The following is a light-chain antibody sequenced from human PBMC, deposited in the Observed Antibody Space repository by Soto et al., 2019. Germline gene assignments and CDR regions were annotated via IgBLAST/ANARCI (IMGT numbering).Light chain of an antibody. CDR1: SSDVGSYNL. J-gene: IGLJ1*01. Sequence: QSALTQPASVSGSPGQSITISCTGTSSDVGSYNLVSWYQQHPGKAPKLMIYEGSKRPSGVSNRFSGSKSDNTASLTISGLQAEDEADYYCCSYAGSRTFVFGTGTKVTVL. V-gene: IGLV2-23*03. CDR2: EGS. CDR3: CSYAGSRTFV.